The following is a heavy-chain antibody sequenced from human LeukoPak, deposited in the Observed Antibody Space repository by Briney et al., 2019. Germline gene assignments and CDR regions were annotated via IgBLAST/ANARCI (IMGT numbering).Heavy chain of an antibody. CDR3: ARGYCTSTRCHFDY. CDR2: MNPNSGNT. CDR1: GYTFTIYD. J-gene: IGHJ4*02. Sequence: ASVKVSCKASGYTFTIYDINWVRQATGQGLEWMGWMNPNSGNTGYAQKFQGRVTITRNTSISTAYMELSSLRSEDTAVYYCARGYCTSTRCHFDYWGQGTLVTVSS. D-gene: IGHD2-2*01. V-gene: IGHV1-8*03.